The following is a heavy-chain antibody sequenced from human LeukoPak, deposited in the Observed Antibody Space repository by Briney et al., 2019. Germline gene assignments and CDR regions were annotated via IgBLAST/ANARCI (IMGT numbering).Heavy chain of an antibody. V-gene: IGHV3-30-3*01. CDR1: GFTFSSYA. CDR2: ISYDGSNK. D-gene: IGHD5-24*01. Sequence: GGSLRLSCAASGFTFSSYAMHWVRQAPGKGLEWVAVISYDGSNKYYADSVKGRFTISRDNSKNTLYLQMNSLRAEDTAVYYCARDKGDRWLQFHYFDYWGQGTLVTVSS. J-gene: IGHJ4*02. CDR3: ARDKGDRWLQFHYFDY.